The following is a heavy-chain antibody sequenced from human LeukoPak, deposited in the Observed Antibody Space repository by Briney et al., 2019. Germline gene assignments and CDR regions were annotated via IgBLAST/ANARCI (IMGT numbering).Heavy chain of an antibody. CDR2: ISSSSSAI. Sequence: PGGSLRLSCAASGFTFSRFGMNWVRQAPGKGLEWISYISSSSSAIYYADSVKGRFTISRDNSKNTLYLQMNSLRAEDTAVYYCARDPSSGWYRYYFDYGGQGTLVTVSS. J-gene: IGHJ4*02. V-gene: IGHV3-48*01. CDR1: GFTFSRFG. D-gene: IGHD6-19*01. CDR3: ARDPSSGWYRYYFDY.